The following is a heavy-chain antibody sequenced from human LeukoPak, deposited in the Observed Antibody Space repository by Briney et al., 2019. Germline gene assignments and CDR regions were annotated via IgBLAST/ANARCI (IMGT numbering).Heavy chain of an antibody. CDR2: ISGSGGST. CDR3: AREVGSGSYLAHVFDI. V-gene: IGHV3-23*01. Sequence: GGSLRLSCAASGFTFSSYAMTWVRQAPGKGLEWVSAISGSGGSTYYADSVKGRFTISRDNSKSTLYLQMNSLRAEDTAVYYCAREVGSGSYLAHVFDIWGQGTMVTVSS. J-gene: IGHJ3*02. D-gene: IGHD1-26*01. CDR1: GFTFSSYA.